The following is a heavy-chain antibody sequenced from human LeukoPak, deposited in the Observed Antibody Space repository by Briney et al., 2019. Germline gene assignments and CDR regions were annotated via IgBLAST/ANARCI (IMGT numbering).Heavy chain of an antibody. CDR1: GFTLSSYA. CDR3: ARDRGSYYVWYYFDY. Sequence: PVRTLRLSCAVSGFTLSSYAMHWGRGAPGTEVEAGTVISYDGSNKYYADSVKGRFTISRDNSKNTLYLQINSLRAEDTAVYYCARDRGSYYVWYYFDYWGQGTLVTVYS. D-gene: IGHD1-26*01. J-gene: IGHJ4*02. V-gene: IGHV3-30-3*01. CDR2: ISYDGSNK.